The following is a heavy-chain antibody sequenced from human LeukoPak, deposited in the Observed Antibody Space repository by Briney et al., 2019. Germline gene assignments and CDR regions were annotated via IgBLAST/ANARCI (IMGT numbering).Heavy chain of an antibody. D-gene: IGHD3-22*01. Sequence: GGSLRLSCAASGFTFSSYWMSWVRQAPGKGLEWVANIKQDGSEKYYVDSVKGRFTISRDNAKNTLYLQMNSLRAEDTAVYYCAREKGYYDSKDAFDIWGQGTMVTVSS. V-gene: IGHV3-7*01. CDR3: AREKGYYDSKDAFDI. J-gene: IGHJ3*02. CDR1: GFTFSSYW. CDR2: IKQDGSEK.